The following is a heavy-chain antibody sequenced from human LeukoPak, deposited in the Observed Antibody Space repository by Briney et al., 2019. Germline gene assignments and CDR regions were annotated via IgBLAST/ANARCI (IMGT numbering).Heavy chain of an antibody. D-gene: IGHD3-22*01. V-gene: IGHV1-24*01. CDR2: FNREDAAP. CDR1: GSSVTKLS. J-gene: IGHJ4*02. CDR3: ATLDSYYDKSGRPLLPD. Sequence: GASVKVSCKVSGSSVTKLSMHWVRQAPGLGLEWMGGFNREDAAPIYAQQFQGRVTMTEDTSTDTAYMELSSLRSEDTALYYCATLDSYYDKSGRPLLPDWGQGTLVTVSS.